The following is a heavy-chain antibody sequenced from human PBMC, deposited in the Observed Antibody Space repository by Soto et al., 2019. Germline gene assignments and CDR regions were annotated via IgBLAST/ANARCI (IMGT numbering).Heavy chain of an antibody. J-gene: IGHJ6*03. CDR2: FDPEDGET. V-gene: IGHV1-24*01. CDR3: ATADCSSTSCYVAYYYYYMDV. CDR1: GYTLTELS. D-gene: IGHD2-2*01. Sequence: ASVKVSCKVSGYTLTELSMHWVRQAPGKGLEWMGGFDPEDGETIYAQKFQGRVTMTEDTSTDTAYMELSSLRSEDTAVYYCATADCSSTSCYVAYYYYYMDVWGKGTTVTSP.